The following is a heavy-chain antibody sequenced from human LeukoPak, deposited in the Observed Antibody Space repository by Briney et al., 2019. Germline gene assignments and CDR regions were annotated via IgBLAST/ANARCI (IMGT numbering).Heavy chain of an antibody. CDR3: ARAPLLVRHYFDY. D-gene: IGHD6-13*01. Sequence: ASVKVSCKASGYTFTNYSMNWVRQAPGQGLEWMGWINTNTGNPTYAQGFTGRFVFSLDTSVSTAYLHISSLKAEDTAVYYCARAPLLVRHYFDYWGQGTLVAVSS. CDR2: INTNTGNP. CDR1: GYTFTNYS. J-gene: IGHJ4*02. V-gene: IGHV7-4-1*02.